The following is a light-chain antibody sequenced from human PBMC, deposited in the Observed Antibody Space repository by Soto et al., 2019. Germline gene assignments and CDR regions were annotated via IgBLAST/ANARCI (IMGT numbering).Light chain of an antibody. Sequence: EIVLTQSPGTLSLSPGERATLSCRASHSFSSSYLAWYQQKPGQAPRLLIYGASSRATGIPDRFRGSGSGTDFTLTISRLEPEDFAVYYCQQYGSTPPITFGQGTRLEIK. V-gene: IGKV3-20*01. CDR3: QQYGSTPPIT. CDR1: HSFSSSY. CDR2: GAS. J-gene: IGKJ5*01.